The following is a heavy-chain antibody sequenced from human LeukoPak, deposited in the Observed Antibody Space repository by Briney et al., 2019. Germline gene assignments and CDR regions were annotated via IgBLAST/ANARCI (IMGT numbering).Heavy chain of an antibody. D-gene: IGHD7-27*01. Sequence: GGSLRLSCTASGFAFSSYTMTWVRQAPGKGLKWVSTITTGDGNTYYADSVKGRFTVSRDDSKNTLYLQVNSLRAEDTAVYYCAKDGGLWVSAHWGDSWGRGTLVTVSS. CDR3: AKDGGLWVSAHWGDS. CDR1: GFAFSSYT. CDR2: ITTGDGNT. V-gene: IGHV3-23*01. J-gene: IGHJ4*02.